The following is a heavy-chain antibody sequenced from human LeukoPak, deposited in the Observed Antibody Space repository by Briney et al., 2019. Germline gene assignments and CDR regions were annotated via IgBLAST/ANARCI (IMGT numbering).Heavy chain of an antibody. CDR3: ARSSGYSYGYDPFDY. CDR2: ISAYNGNT. D-gene: IGHD5-18*01. Sequence: ASVKVSCTASGYTFTSYGISWVRPAPGQGLEWMGWISAYNGNTNYAQKLQGRVTMTTDTSTSTAYMELRSLRSDDTAVYYCARSSGYSYGYDPFDYWGQGTLVTVSS. V-gene: IGHV1-18*01. J-gene: IGHJ4*02. CDR1: GYTFTSYG.